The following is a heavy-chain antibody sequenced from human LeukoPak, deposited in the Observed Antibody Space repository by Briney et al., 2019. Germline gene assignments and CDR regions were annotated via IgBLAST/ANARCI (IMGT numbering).Heavy chain of an antibody. CDR2: ISNTGNTI. CDR1: GFTFSDYY. V-gene: IGHV3-11*04. Sequence: GGSLRLSCEASGFTFSDYYMSWIRQTPGKGLEWVSYISNTGNTIYDADSVKGRFTISRDNAKNSLYLQMDSLRAEDTAVYYCARPSSSGWSWVHAYWGQGTQVTVSS. J-gene: IGHJ1*01. D-gene: IGHD6-19*01. CDR3: ARPSSSGWSWVHAY.